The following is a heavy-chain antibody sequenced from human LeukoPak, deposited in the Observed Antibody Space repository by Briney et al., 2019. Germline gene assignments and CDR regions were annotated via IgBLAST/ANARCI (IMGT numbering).Heavy chain of an antibody. CDR2: IIPIFGTS. Sequence: SVKVSCKASGGTFSTYAISWVRQAPGQGLEWMGGIIPIFGTSNYAQNFQGRVTITADESTSTAYMELSSLRSEDTAVYYCARAYYYDSSGYYNFDYWGQGTLVTVSS. V-gene: IGHV1-69*13. CDR1: GGTFSTYA. D-gene: IGHD3-22*01. J-gene: IGHJ4*02. CDR3: ARAYYYDSSGYYNFDY.